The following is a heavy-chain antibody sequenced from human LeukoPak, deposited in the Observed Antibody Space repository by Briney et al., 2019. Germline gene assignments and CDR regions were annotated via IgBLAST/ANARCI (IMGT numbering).Heavy chain of an antibody. J-gene: IGHJ5*02. Sequence: SEALSLTCTVSGGSISSSSYFWGWIRQPPGKGLEWIENIYYSGSTYYNPSLKSRVTISVDTSKNQFSLKLSSVTAADTAVYYCARAYSSGLYWLDPWGQGTLVTVSS. D-gene: IGHD6-19*01. CDR1: GGSISSSSYF. CDR3: ARAYSSGLYWLDP. CDR2: IYYSGST. V-gene: IGHV4-39*01.